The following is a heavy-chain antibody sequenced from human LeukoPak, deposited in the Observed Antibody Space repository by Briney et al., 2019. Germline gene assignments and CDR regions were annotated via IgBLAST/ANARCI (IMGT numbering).Heavy chain of an antibody. Sequence: PSETLSLTCTVSGGSISSYYWSWIRQPPGKGLEWIGYIYYSGSTYYNPSLKSRVTISVDTSKNQFSLKLSSVTAADTAVYYCARAFYYFDYWGQGTLVTVSS. CDR2: IYYSGST. CDR1: GGSISSYY. CDR3: ARAFYYFDY. V-gene: IGHV4-30-4*01. J-gene: IGHJ4*02. D-gene: IGHD3-3*01.